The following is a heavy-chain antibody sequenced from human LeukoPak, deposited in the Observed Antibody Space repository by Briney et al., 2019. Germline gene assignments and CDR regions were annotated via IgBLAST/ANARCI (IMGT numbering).Heavy chain of an antibody. CDR3: ARATHTVTTGLDY. CDR2: TYYRSKWYN. CDR1: GDSVSSNGAA. Sequence: SQTLSLTCAISGDSVSSNGAAWTWIRQSPSRGLEWLGRTYYRSKWYNDYAVSVKSRITISPDTSKNQFSLQLNSVTPEDTAVYYCARATHTVTTGLDYWGQGTLVTVSS. J-gene: IGHJ4*02. V-gene: IGHV6-1*01. D-gene: IGHD4-17*01.